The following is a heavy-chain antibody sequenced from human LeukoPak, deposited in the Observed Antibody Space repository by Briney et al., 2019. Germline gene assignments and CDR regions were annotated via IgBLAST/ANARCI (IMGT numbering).Heavy chain of an antibody. CDR2: ISGSDGST. V-gene: IGHV3-23*01. CDR3: AKDRVVRGVTPNWFDP. CDR1: GFTFSSYA. D-gene: IGHD3-10*01. Sequence: GGSLRLSCAASGFTFSSYAMSWVRQAPGKGLEWVSAISGSDGSTYYADSVKGRFTISRDNSKNTLYLQMNSLRAEDTAVYYCAKDRVVRGVTPNWFDPWGQGTLVTVSS. J-gene: IGHJ5*02.